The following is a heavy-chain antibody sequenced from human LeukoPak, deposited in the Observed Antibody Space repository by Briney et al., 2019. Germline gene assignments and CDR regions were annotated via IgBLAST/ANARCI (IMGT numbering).Heavy chain of an antibody. CDR2: IWSDATNQ. V-gene: IGHV3-33*06. D-gene: IGHD4-11*01. Sequence: PGGSLRLSCAASGFTVSTYYMTWVRQAPGKGLEWVAVIWSDATNQYYSDSVKGRFTISRDNFKRTVSLQMNSLRAEDTAVYYCVKDAQRGFDYSNSLQHWGQGSLVTVSS. CDR1: GFTVSTYY. J-gene: IGHJ4*02. CDR3: VKDAQRGFDYSNSLQH.